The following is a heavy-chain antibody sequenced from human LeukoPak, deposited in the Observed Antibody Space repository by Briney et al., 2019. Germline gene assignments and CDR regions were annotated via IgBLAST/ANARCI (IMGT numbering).Heavy chain of an antibody. Sequence: ASVKVSCKASRYTFTSYDINWVRQATGQGLEWMGWMNPNSGNTGYAQKFQGRVTMTRNTSISTAYMELSSLRSEDTAVYYCARGRGEQGNNDYWGQGTLVTVSS. V-gene: IGHV1-8*01. D-gene: IGHD1/OR15-1a*01. J-gene: IGHJ4*02. CDR2: MNPNSGNT. CDR1: RYTFTSYD. CDR3: ARGRGEQGNNDY.